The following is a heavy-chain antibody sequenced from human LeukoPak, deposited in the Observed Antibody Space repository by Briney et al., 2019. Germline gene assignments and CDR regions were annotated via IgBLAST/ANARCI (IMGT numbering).Heavy chain of an antibody. J-gene: IGHJ4*02. CDR1: GFIFSSYG. V-gene: IGHV3-30*02. Sequence: GGSLRLSCAASGFIFSSYGMHWVRQAPGKGLEWVAFIRYDGSNKYYADSVKGRFTISRDNSKNTLYLQMNSLRAEDTAVYYCAKGSRCSSTSCYMFDFDYWGQGTVVTVSS. CDR2: IRYDGSNK. D-gene: IGHD2-2*02. CDR3: AKGSRCSSTSCYMFDFDY.